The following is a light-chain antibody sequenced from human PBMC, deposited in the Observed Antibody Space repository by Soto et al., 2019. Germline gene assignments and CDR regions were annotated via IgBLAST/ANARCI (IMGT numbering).Light chain of an antibody. V-gene: IGLV2-14*01. CDR3: CSYTRTSNHYS. CDR1: SSDIGGYDY. Sequence: QSVLTQPASVSGSRGQSITISCTGTSSDIGGYDYVSWYQQRPGKAPKLMIYEVRYRPSGVSNRSSGSKSGNTASLTISGLQAEDEADYYCCSYTRTSNHYSFGSGTKLTVL. CDR2: EVR. J-gene: IGLJ1*01.